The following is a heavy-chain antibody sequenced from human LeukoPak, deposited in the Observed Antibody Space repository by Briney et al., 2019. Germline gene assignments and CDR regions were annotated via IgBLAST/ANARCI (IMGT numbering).Heavy chain of an antibody. V-gene: IGHV1-2*02. D-gene: IGHD1-7*01. J-gene: IGHJ5*02. CDR3: ARAAGLELRASWFDP. CDR2: INPNSGGT. Sequence: GASVKVSCKASGYTFTGYYMHWVRQAPGQGLEWMGWINPNSGGTNYAQKFQGRVTMTRDTSISTAYMELSRLRSGDTAVYYCARAAGLELRASWFDPWGQGTLVTVSS. CDR1: GYTFTGYY.